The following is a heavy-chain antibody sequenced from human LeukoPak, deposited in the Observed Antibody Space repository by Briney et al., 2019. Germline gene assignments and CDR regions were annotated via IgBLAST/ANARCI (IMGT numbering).Heavy chain of an antibody. CDR2: IWSDATEK. CDR3: AKDAQRGFDYSNSLEN. V-gene: IGHV3-33*06. J-gene: IGHJ4*02. D-gene: IGHD4-11*01. Sequence: GGSLRLSCAASGFTYSHYGMHWARQAPGKGLEWVAVIWSDATEKYYGDAVKGRFTISRDNSRNTLYLQMNSLRAEDTAVYYCAKDAQRGFDYSNSLENWGQGTLVTVSS. CDR1: GFTYSHYG.